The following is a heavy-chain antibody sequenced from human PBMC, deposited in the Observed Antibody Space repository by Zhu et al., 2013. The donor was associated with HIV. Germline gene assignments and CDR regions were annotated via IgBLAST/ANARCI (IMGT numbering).Heavy chain of an antibody. J-gene: IGHJ3*02. D-gene: IGHD4-17*01. CDR2: ISPSSTYI. CDR3: GRFDDYGGMYAFDI. V-gene: IGHV3-21*01. Sequence: EVQLVESGGGLVKPGGSLRLSCAASGFTFRRYSMNWVRQAPGKGLEWVSSISPSSTYIYYADSVKGRFTISRDNAKNSLYLQMNSLRAEDTAVYSCGRFDDYGGMYAFDIWGQGTMVTVSS. CDR1: GFTFRRYS.